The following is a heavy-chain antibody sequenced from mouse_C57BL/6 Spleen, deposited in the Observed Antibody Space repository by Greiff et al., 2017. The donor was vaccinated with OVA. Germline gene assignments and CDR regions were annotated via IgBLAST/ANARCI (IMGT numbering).Heavy chain of an antibody. CDR3: AREGTVDAMDY. V-gene: IGHV1-82*01. CDR2: IYPGDGDT. Sequence: QVQLKESGPELVKPGASVKISCKASGYAFSSSWMNWVKQRPGKGLEWIGRIYPGDGDTNYNGKFKGKATLTADKSSSTAYMQLSSLTSEDSAVYFCAREGTVDAMDYWGQGTSVTVSS. CDR1: GYAFSSSW. D-gene: IGHD1-1*01. J-gene: IGHJ4*01.